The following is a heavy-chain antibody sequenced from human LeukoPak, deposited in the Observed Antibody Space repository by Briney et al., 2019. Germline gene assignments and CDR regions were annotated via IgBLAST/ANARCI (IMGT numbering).Heavy chain of an antibody. CDR2: IYYSGIT. J-gene: IGHJ4*02. CDR1: GGSISTYGYY. Sequence: SQTLSLTCTVSGGSISTYGYYWSWIRQHPGKGLEWIGYIYYSGITYYNPSLKSRLMISLDTSKNQFSLRLSSVTAADTAVYYCAGDYGSGSYLDYWGQGTLVTVSS. D-gene: IGHD3-10*01. CDR3: AGDYGSGSYLDY. V-gene: IGHV4-31*03.